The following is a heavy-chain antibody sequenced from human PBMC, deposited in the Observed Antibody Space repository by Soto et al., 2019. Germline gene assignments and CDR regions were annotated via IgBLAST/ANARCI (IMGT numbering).Heavy chain of an antibody. CDR2: ISAYNGNT. CDR1: GYTFTSYG. Sequence: RASVKVSCKASGYTFTSYGISWLRQSPGQGLEWMGWISAYNGNTNYAQKLQGRVTMTTDTSTSTAYMELRSLRSDDTAVYYCAREYRVWSGSNWFDPWGQGTLVTAPQ. V-gene: IGHV1-18*04. D-gene: IGHD3-3*01. CDR3: AREYRVWSGSNWFDP. J-gene: IGHJ5*02.